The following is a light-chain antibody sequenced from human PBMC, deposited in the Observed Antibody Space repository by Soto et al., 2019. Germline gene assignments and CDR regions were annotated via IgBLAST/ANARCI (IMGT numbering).Light chain of an antibody. CDR3: QQYESFSAT. Sequence: DIQMTQSPSTLSASVGDRVTITCRASQSISTWLAWYQQKPGKAPKLLIYDASSLESGVPSRFSGSGSGTEFTLTIGGLQPDDFATYYCQQYESFSATFGPGTKVDIK. CDR2: DAS. J-gene: IGKJ1*01. V-gene: IGKV1-5*01. CDR1: QSISTW.